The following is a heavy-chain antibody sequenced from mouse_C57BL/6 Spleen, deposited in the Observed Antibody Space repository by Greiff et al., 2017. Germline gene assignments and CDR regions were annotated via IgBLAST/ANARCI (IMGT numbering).Heavy chain of an antibody. CDR1: GYTFTSYW. J-gene: IGHJ3*01. CDR2: IDPSDSYT. CDR3: ARSGYYGSSYSFAY. D-gene: IGHD1-1*01. V-gene: IGHV1-69*01. Sequence: QVQLQQSGAELVMPGASVKLSCKASGYTFTSYWMHWVKQRPGQGLEWIGEIDPSDSYTNYNQKFKGKSTLTVDKSSSTAYMQLSSLTSEDSAVYYCARSGYYGSSYSFAYWGQGTLVTVSA.